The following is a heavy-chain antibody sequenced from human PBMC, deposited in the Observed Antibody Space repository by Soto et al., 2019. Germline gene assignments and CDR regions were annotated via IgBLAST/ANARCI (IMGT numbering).Heavy chain of an antibody. CDR1: GFTFSSYW. J-gene: IGHJ6*03. CDR2: IKQDGSEK. CDR3: AREGPYDYYYYYYMDV. V-gene: IGHV3-7*01. Sequence: HPGGSLRLSCAASGFTFSSYWMSWVRQAPGKGLEWVANIKQDGSEKYYVDSVKGRFTISRDNAKNSLYLQMNSLRAEDTAVYYCAREGPYDYYYYYYMDVWGKGTTVTVSS. D-gene: IGHD3-16*01.